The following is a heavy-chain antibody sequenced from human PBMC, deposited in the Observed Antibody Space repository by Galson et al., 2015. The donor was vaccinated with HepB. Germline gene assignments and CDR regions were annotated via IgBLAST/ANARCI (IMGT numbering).Heavy chain of an antibody. J-gene: IGHJ4*02. V-gene: IGHV1-24*01. Sequence: SVKVSCKVSGYTLTELSMHWVRQAPGKGLEWMGGFDPEDGETIYAQKFQGRVTMTEDTSTDTAYMELSSLRSEDTAVYYCATGGATLRWLTGDFDYWGQGTLVTVSS. CDR3: ATGGATLRWLTGDFDY. CDR2: FDPEDGET. CDR1: GYTLTELS. D-gene: IGHD4-23*01.